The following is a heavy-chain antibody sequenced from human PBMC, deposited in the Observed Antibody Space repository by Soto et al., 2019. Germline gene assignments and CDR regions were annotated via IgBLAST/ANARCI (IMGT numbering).Heavy chain of an antibody. CDR3: ARDFPFTRITIFGVVTPYGMDV. CDR2: ISSSSSYI. Sequence: PGGSLRLSCAASGFTFSSYSMNWVRQAPGKGLEWVSSISSSSSYIYYADSVKGRFTISRDNAKNSLYLQMNSLRAEDTAVYYCARDFPFTRITIFGVVTPYGMDVWGQGTTVTVS. CDR1: GFTFSSYS. D-gene: IGHD3-3*01. J-gene: IGHJ6*02. V-gene: IGHV3-21*01.